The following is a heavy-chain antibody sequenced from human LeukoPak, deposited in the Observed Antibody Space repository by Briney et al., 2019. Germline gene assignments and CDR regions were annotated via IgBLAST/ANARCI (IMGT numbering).Heavy chain of an antibody. CDR1: GYTFTGYY. Sequence: ASVKVSCKASGYTFTGYYMHWVRQAPGQGLEWMGWINPNSGGTNYAQKFQGRVTMTRDTSISTAYMELRSLRSDDTAVYYCARDLEGICGGDCHYYYYGMDVWGQGTTVTVSS. CDR3: ARDLEGICGGDCHYYYYGMDV. CDR2: INPNSGGT. J-gene: IGHJ6*02. V-gene: IGHV1-2*02. D-gene: IGHD2-21*02.